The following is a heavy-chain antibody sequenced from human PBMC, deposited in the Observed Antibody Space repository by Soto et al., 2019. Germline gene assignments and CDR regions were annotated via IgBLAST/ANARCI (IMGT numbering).Heavy chain of an antibody. CDR1: GGSISSGVYY. Sequence: SETLSLTCTVSGGSISSGVYYWSWIRQHPGKGLEWIGYIYYSGSTYYNPSLKSRVTISVDTSKNQFSLKLSSVTAADTAVYYCARAPVGYFDYWGQGTLVTVSS. D-gene: IGHD3-16*01. CDR3: ARAPVGYFDY. J-gene: IGHJ4*02. V-gene: IGHV4-31*03. CDR2: IYYSGST.